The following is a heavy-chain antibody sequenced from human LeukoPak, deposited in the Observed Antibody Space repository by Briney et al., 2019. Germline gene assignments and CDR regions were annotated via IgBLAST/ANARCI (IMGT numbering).Heavy chain of an antibody. CDR2: ISNSGSTI. V-gene: IGHV3-48*03. D-gene: IGHD3-9*01. Sequence: GGSLRLSCAASGFTFSSYAMSWVRQAPGKGLEWVSYISNSGSTIHYADSVKGRFTISRDNAKNSLYLQMNSLRAEDTAVYYCARSLFWDILAPGAFDIWGQGTMVTVSS. CDR1: GFTFSSYA. CDR3: ARSLFWDILAPGAFDI. J-gene: IGHJ3*02.